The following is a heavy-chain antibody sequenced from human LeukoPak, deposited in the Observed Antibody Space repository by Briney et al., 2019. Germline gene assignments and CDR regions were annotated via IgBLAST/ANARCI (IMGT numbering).Heavy chain of an antibody. Sequence: SETLSLTCAVYGGSFSGYYWSWIRQPPGKGLEWIGEINHSGSTNYNPSLKSRVTISVDTSKNQFSLKQSSVTAADTAVYYCASSAPDYHDAFDIWGQGTMVTVSS. CDR1: GGSFSGYY. CDR3: ASSAPDYHDAFDI. J-gene: IGHJ3*02. CDR2: INHSGST. D-gene: IGHD4-11*01. V-gene: IGHV4-34*01.